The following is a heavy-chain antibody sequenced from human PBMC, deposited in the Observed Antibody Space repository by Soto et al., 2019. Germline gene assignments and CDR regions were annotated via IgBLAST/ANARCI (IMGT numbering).Heavy chain of an antibody. D-gene: IGHD3-3*01. Sequence: EVQVVESGGGLVQPGGSLRLSCGASGFTFSRNSMNWVRQAPGKGLEWISYISSSSSTIYADSVKGRFTISRDNAKNSLYLQMNSLRDEDTPVYYCARVIWSGHLTSDLWGQGTLVTVSS. V-gene: IGHV3-48*02. J-gene: IGHJ5*02. CDR2: ISSSSSTI. CDR3: ARVIWSGHLTSDL. CDR1: GFTFSRNS.